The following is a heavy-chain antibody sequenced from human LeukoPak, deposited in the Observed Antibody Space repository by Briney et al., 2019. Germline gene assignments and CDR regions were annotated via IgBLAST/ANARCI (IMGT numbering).Heavy chain of an antibody. D-gene: IGHD3-9*01. V-gene: IGHV3-23*01. CDR3: AKRLVLRYFDWLFELDY. CDR2: ISGSGGST. Sequence: GGSLRLSCAASGFTFSSYGMNWVRQAPGKGLEWVSAISGSGGSTYYADSVKGRFTISRDNSKNTLYLQMNSLRAEDTAVYYCAKRLVLRYFDWLFELDYWGQGTLVTVSS. CDR1: GFTFSSYG. J-gene: IGHJ4*02.